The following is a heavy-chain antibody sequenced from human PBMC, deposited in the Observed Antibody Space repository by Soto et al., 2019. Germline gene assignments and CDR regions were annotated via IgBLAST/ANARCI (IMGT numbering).Heavy chain of an antibody. CDR1: GCAFSDDW. CDR3: AKSNWFDP. V-gene: IGHV3-74*01. Sequence: PGGSVRLSCAAAGCAFSDDWMNWVRQAPGKGLVWVSRIDSDGSSTSYADSVKGRFTISRDNAKNTLYLQMNSLRAEDTAVYYCAKSNWFDPWGQGSLVTVSS. J-gene: IGHJ5*02. CDR2: IDSDGSST.